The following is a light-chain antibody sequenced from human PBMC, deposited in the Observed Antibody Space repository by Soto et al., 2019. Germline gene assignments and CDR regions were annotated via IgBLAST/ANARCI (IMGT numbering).Light chain of an antibody. Sequence: EIVLTQSPVTLSLSPGERATLSCRASQTVSSYLAWYQQKPGQAPRLLIYVASNRATGIPARFSGSGSGTDFTLTISSLEPEDFAVYYCQQRSNWPRYTFGQGTKLEIK. J-gene: IGKJ2*01. CDR3: QQRSNWPRYT. V-gene: IGKV3-11*01. CDR1: QTVSSY. CDR2: VAS.